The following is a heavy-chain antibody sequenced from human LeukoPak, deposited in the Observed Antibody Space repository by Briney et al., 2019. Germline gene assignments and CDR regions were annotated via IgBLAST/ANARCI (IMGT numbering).Heavy chain of an antibody. Sequence: PGGSLRLSCAASGFTFSSYEMNWVRQAPGKGLEWVSYISSSGSIIYYADSVKGRFTISRDSAKNSLYLQMNSLRAEDTAVYYCARYDYDILTGEPDGMDVWGQGTTVTVSS. CDR2: ISSSGSII. CDR3: ARYDYDILTGEPDGMDV. V-gene: IGHV3-48*03. CDR1: GFTFSSYE. D-gene: IGHD3-9*01. J-gene: IGHJ6*02.